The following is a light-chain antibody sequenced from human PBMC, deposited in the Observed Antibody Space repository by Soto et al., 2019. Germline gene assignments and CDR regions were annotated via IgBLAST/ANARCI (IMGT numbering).Light chain of an antibody. CDR3: TSYSSSDIFYV. CDR2: QVT. J-gene: IGLJ1*01. CDR1: SSDIGGYYY. V-gene: IGLV2-14*01. Sequence: QSALTQPASVSGPPGQSITISCTGTSSDIGGYYYVSWYQHHPGKAPKLLIYQVTNRPSRVSNRFSGSKSGNTASLTISGLXADDEADYYCTSYSSSDIFYVFGTGTKVTLL.